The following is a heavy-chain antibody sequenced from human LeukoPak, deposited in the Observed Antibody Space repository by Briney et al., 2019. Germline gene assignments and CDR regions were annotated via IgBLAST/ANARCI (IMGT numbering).Heavy chain of an antibody. CDR2: INHSGST. Sequence: SETLSLTCTVSGGSISSYYWSWIRQPPGKGLEWIGEINHSGSTNYNPSLKSRVTISVDTSKNQFSLKLSSVTAADTAVYYCARLLNYYDSSGYYPAGWYFDLWGRGTLVTVSS. CDR3: ARLLNYYDSSGYYPAGWYFDL. CDR1: GGSISSYY. D-gene: IGHD3-22*01. V-gene: IGHV4-34*01. J-gene: IGHJ2*01.